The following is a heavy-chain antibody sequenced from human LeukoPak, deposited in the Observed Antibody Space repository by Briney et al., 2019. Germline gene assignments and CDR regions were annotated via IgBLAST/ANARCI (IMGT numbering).Heavy chain of an antibody. CDR1: GYTFTSYD. J-gene: IGHJ3*02. CDR2: MNPNSGNT. Sequence: ASVKVSCKASGYTFTSYDINWVRQATGQGLEWMGWMNPNSGNTGYAQKFQGRVTMTRNTSISTAYMELSSLRAEDTAVYYCARDRDTAMVHDAFDIWGQGTMVTVSS. V-gene: IGHV1-8*01. D-gene: IGHD5-18*01. CDR3: ARDRDTAMVHDAFDI.